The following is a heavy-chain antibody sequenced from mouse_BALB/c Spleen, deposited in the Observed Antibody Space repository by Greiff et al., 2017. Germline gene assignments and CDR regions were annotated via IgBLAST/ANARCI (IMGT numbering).Heavy chain of an antibody. CDR1: GFSLTSYD. Sequence: QVQLKESGPGLVAPSQSLSITCTVSGFSLTSYDISWIRQPPGKGLEWLGVIWTGGGTNYNSAFMSRLSIGKDNSKSQDFLKMNSLQTDDTAIYYCGREGDYGMAYWGQGTLVTVSA. D-gene: IGHD2-4*01. J-gene: IGHJ3*01. CDR2: IWTGGGT. CDR3: GREGDYGMAY. V-gene: IGHV2-9-2*01.